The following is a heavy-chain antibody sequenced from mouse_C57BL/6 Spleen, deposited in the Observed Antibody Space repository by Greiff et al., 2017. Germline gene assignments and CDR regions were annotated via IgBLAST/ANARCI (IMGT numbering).Heavy chain of an antibody. Sequence: VKLQESGAELARPGASVKMSCKASGYTFTSYTMHWVKQRPGQGLEWIGYINPSSGYTKYNQKFKDKATLTADKSSSTAYMQLSSLTSEDSAVYYCARDYGSLYAMDYWGQGTSVTVSS. CDR1: GYTFTSYT. V-gene: IGHV1-4*01. CDR2: INPSSGYT. J-gene: IGHJ4*01. D-gene: IGHD1-1*01. CDR3: ARDYGSLYAMDY.